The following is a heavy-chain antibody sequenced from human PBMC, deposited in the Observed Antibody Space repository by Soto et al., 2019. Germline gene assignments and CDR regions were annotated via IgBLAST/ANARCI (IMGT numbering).Heavy chain of an antibody. D-gene: IGHD3-3*01. J-gene: IGHJ4*02. CDR2: IIPIFGTA. Sequence: QVQLVQSGAEVKKPGSSVKVSCKASGGTFSSYAISWVRQAPGQGLEWMGGIIPIFGTANYAQKFQGRVTITADESTSTAYMELSSLRSEDTAVYYCARLVTIFGVVTPYYFDYWGQGTLVTVSS. CDR3: ARLVTIFGVVTPYYFDY. V-gene: IGHV1-69*12. CDR1: GGTFSSYA.